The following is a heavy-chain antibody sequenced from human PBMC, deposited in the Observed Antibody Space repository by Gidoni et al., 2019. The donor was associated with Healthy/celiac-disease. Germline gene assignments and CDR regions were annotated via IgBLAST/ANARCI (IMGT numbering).Heavy chain of an antibody. D-gene: IGHD2-15*01. CDR1: GFTFSSYA. Sequence: EVQLVESGGGLVQPGGSLRLSCSASGFTFSSYAMHWVRQAPGKGLEYVSAISSNGGSTYYADSVKGRFTISRDNSKNTLYLQMSSLRAEDTAVYYCVKSAVVTARKVYYFDYWGQGTLVTVSS. V-gene: IGHV3-64D*06. CDR3: VKSAVVTARKVYYFDY. CDR2: ISSNGGST. J-gene: IGHJ4*02.